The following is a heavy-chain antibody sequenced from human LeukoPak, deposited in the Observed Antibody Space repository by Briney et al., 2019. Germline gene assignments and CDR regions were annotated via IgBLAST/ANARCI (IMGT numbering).Heavy chain of an antibody. Sequence: GGSLRLSCAASGFTFSSYAMHWVRQAPGKGLEWVAVISYDGSNKYYADSVKGRFTISRDNSKNTLYLQMNSLRAEDTAVYYCATSLVGATSYYFDYWGQGTLVTVSS. CDR2: ISYDGSNK. CDR3: ATSLVGATSYYFDY. D-gene: IGHD1-26*01. CDR1: GFTFSSYA. V-gene: IGHV3-30-3*01. J-gene: IGHJ4*02.